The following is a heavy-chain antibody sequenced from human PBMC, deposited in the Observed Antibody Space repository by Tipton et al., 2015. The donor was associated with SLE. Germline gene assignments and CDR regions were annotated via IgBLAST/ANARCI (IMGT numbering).Heavy chain of an antibody. V-gene: IGHV6-1*01. CDR3: ARETYRDGGYVG. CDR2: TYYRSKWYN. CDR1: GDSVSSNSAA. D-gene: IGHD5-12*01. Sequence: LRLSCAISGDSVSSNSAAWNWIRQSPSRGLGWLGRTYYRSKWYNDYAVSVKSRITINPDTSKNQFSLQLNSVTPEDTAVYYCARETYRDGGYVGWGQGTLVTVSS. J-gene: IGHJ4*02.